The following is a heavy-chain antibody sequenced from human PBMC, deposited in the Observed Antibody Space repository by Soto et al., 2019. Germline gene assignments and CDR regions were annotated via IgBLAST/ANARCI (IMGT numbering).Heavy chain of an antibody. CDR1: GYSFTSYW. CDR3: ARDLAAADY. D-gene: IGHD6-13*01. J-gene: IGHJ4*02. V-gene: IGHV5-51*01. Sequence: GESLKISCKGSGYSFTSYWIGWVRQMPGKGLEWMGIIYPGDSDTRYSPSFQGRVTMARDTSTSTVYMDLSSLRSDDTAVYYCARDLAAADYWGQGTLVTVSS. CDR2: IYPGDSDT.